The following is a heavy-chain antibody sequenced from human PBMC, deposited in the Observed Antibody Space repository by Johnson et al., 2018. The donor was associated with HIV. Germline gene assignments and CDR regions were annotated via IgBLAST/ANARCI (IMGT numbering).Heavy chain of an antibody. D-gene: IGHD6-19*01. V-gene: IGHV3-30*04. CDR1: GFTFSNYA. Sequence: QVKLVESGGGVVQPGRSLRLSCAASGFTFSNYAMHWVRQAPGKGLEWMAVISYDGSNKYYADSVQGRFTISSDNSKNTLYLQMNSLRTEDTAVDYCARDRCLVYSSGCFTFDIWGQGTVVTVSS. CDR3: ARDRCLVYSSGCFTFDI. J-gene: IGHJ3*02. CDR2: ISYDGSNK.